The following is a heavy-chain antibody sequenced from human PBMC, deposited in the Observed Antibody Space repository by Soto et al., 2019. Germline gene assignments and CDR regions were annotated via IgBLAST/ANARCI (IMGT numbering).Heavy chain of an antibody. V-gene: IGHV3-33*01. CDR1: AFTFSSYG. CDR2: IWYDGSNK. D-gene: IGHD6-13*01. Sequence: QVQLVESGGGVVQPGRSLRLSCAASAFTFSSYGMHWVRQAPGKGLESVAFIWYDGSNKYSADSVKGRFTISRDNSKNTLYLQMTSLRAEDTAVYYCARGIVAAGLDYWGQGTLVTVSS. J-gene: IGHJ4*02. CDR3: ARGIVAAGLDY.